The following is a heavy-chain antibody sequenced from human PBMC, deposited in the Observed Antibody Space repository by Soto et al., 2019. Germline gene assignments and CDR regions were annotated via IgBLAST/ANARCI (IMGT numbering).Heavy chain of an antibody. CDR3: ARTSSSSSNLMDY. Sequence: LSLTCAASGFTFSSYGMHWVRQAPGKGLEWVAVIWYDGSNKYYADSVKGRFTISRDNSKNTLYLQMNSLRAEDTAVYYCARTSSSSSNLMDYWGQGTLVTVSS. D-gene: IGHD6-6*01. J-gene: IGHJ4*02. CDR2: IWYDGSNK. V-gene: IGHV3-33*01. CDR1: GFTFSSYG.